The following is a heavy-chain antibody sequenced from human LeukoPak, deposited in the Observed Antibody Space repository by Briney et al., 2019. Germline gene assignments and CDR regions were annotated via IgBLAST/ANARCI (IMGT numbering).Heavy chain of an antibody. CDR2: IKQDGSEK. CDR3: ARGSGGYRRDFDY. Sequence: GGSLRLSCAASGFIFSSYWMSWVRQAPGKGLERVANIKQDGSEKYYVDSVKGRFTISRDNAKNSLYLQMNSLRAEDTAVYYCARGSGGYRRDFDYWGQGTLVTVSS. J-gene: IGHJ4*02. CDR1: GFIFSSYW. V-gene: IGHV3-7*01. D-gene: IGHD6-13*01.